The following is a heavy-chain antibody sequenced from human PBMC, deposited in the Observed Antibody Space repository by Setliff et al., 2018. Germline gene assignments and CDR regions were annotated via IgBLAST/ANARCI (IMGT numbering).Heavy chain of an antibody. V-gene: IGHV4-59*11. CDR3: ARGKTFFGAFIRAFDI. CDR2: IYYSGNT. J-gene: IGHJ3*02. D-gene: IGHD3-3*01. CDR1: GGSIDSHF. Sequence: SETLSLTCSVSGGSIDSHFWSWIRQPPGKGLEWIGSIYYSGNTNYNPSLKSRVTISIDTSKNQFSLKLSPVTAADTAVYHCARGKTFFGAFIRAFDIWGQGRMVTVSS.